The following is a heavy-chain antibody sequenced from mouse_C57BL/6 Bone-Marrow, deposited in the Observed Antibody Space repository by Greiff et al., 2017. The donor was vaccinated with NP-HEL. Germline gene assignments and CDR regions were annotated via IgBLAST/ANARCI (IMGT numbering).Heavy chain of an antibody. J-gene: IGHJ4*01. CDR1: GYTFTSYW. V-gene: IGHV1-50*01. CDR2: IDPSDSYT. Sequence: QVQLQQPGAELVKPGASVKLSCRASGYTFTSYWMQWVKQRPGQGLEWIGEIDPSDSYTNSNQKFKGKATLTVDTSSSTAYMQLSSLTSEDSAVYYCARWGYAMDYWGQGTSVTVSS. CDR3: ARWGYAMDY.